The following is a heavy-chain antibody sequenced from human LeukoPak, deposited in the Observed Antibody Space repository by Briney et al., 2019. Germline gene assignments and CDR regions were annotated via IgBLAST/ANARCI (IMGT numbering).Heavy chain of an antibody. CDR2: INHSGST. CDR1: GGSFSGYY. J-gene: IGHJ6*03. D-gene: IGHD3-22*01. CDR3: ARGGERITMIVVVTPPYYYYMDV. V-gene: IGHV4-34*01. Sequence: SETLSLTCAVYGGSFSGYYWSWIRQPPGKGLEWIGEINHSGSTNYNPSLKSRVTISVDTSKNQFSLKLSSVTAADTAVYYCARGGERITMIVVVTPPYYYYMDVRGKGTTVTVSS.